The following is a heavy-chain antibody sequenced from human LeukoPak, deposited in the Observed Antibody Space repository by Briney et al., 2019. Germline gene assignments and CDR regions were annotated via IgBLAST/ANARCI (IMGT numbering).Heavy chain of an antibody. CDR1: GYTFTSYD. CDR3: ARVQVVPAAPFDP. D-gene: IGHD2-2*01. CDR2: MHPNSGNT. J-gene: IGHJ5*02. Sequence: GASVTVSCMASGYTFTSYDINWVRQATGQGLEWMGWMHPNSGNTGYAQKFQGRATMTTNTSLSTAYMGLSSLRSEDTAVYYCARVQVVPAAPFDPWGQGTLVTVSS. V-gene: IGHV1-8*01.